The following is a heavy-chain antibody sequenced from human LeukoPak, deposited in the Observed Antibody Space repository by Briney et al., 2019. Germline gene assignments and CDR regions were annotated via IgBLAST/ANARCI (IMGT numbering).Heavy chain of an antibody. D-gene: IGHD2-15*01. CDR2: IYYSGST. CDR1: GFTFSSNY. V-gene: IGHV4-30-4*08. J-gene: IGHJ4*02. CDR3: ARAGSSYHHFVY. Sequence: LRLSCAASGFTFSSNYMSWIRQPPGKGLEWIGYIYYSGSTYYNPSLKSRVTISVDTSKNQFSLKLSSVTAADTAVYYCARAGSSYHHFVYWGQGTLVTVSS.